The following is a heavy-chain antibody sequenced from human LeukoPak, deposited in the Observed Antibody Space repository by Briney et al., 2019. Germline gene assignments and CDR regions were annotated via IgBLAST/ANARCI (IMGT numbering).Heavy chain of an antibody. CDR3: ARAPYSSSWYLDY. V-gene: IGHV3-33*01. CDR2: IWYDGGNK. J-gene: IGHJ4*02. Sequence: GGSLRLSCAASGFTFSSYGMHWVRQAPGKGLEWVAVIWYDGGNKYYADSVKGRFTISRDNSKNTLYLQMNSLRAEDTAVYYCARAPYSSSWYLDYWGQGTLVTVSS. D-gene: IGHD6-13*01. CDR1: GFTFSSYG.